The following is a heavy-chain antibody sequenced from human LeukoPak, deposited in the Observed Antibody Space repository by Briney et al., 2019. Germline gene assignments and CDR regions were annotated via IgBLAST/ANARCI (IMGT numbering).Heavy chain of an antibody. J-gene: IGHJ4*02. CDR3: AKTQYYYDSSGPNDY. D-gene: IGHD3-22*01. CDR1: GFTFSSYS. V-gene: IGHV3-21*01. CDR2: ISSSSSYI. Sequence: GGSLRLSCAASGFTFSSYSMNWVRQAPGKGLEWLSSISSSSSYIYYADSVKGRFTISRDNAKNSLYLQMNSLRAEDTAVYYCAKTQYYYDSSGPNDYWGQGTLVTVSS.